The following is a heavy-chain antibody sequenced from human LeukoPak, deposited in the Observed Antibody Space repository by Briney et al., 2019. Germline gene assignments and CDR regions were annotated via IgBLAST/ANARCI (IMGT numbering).Heavy chain of an antibody. CDR1: GFTFRSYG. V-gene: IGHV3-30*02. D-gene: IGHD4-17*01. J-gene: IGHJ4*02. CDR2: IRSDGSSK. CDR3: AKWSGDYPSYYLDY. Sequence: PGGSLRLSCAASGFTFRSYGLHWVRQGPGKGLECVALIRSDGSSKNYADSVKGRFTISRDASKNTVYLQMNSLRAEDTAVYSCAKWSGDYPSYYLDYWGQGTLVTVSS.